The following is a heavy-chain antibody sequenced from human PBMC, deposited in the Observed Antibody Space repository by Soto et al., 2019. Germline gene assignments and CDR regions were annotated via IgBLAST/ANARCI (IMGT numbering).Heavy chain of an antibody. J-gene: IGHJ5*02. CDR2: ISKDSGRAT. D-gene: IGHD3-22*01. V-gene: IGHV3-11*01. CDR1: GFIFRDWF. Sequence: PGGSLRLSCAASGFIFRDWFMSWIRQAPGKGLEWISYISKDSGRATRYADSVKGRFTISRDNAKNSLFLQMNNLTVEDTAVYYCARGSDYDSSGYYYSWFDPWGQGTLVTVSS. CDR3: ARGSDYDSSGYYYSWFDP.